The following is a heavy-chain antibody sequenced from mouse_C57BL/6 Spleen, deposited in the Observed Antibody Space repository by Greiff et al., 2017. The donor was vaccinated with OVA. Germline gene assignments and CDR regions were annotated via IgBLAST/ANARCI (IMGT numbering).Heavy chain of an antibody. Sequence: QVQLQQPGAELVKPGASVKLSCKASGYTFTSYWMHWVKQRPGRGLEWIGRIYPNSGGTKYNEKFKSTATLTVDKPSSTAYMQLSSLTSEDSAVYYCARSRGTGGYPVDYWGQGTTLTVSS. V-gene: IGHV1-72*01. CDR3: ARSRGTGGYPVDY. D-gene: IGHD3-3*01. J-gene: IGHJ2*01. CDR1: GYTFTSYW. CDR2: IYPNSGGT.